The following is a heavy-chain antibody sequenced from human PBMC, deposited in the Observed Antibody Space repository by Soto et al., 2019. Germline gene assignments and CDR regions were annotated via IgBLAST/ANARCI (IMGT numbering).Heavy chain of an antibody. Sequence: QVQLVQSGAEVKKPGASVKVSCKASGYTFSSYFISWVRQAPGQGREWMGWISAYNGNTNYAQNLQGRVTMTTEKYTRTADMELRSLRSDDTAVYYCARDLPPVDYWGQGTLVTVSS. J-gene: IGHJ4*02. V-gene: IGHV1-18*01. CDR1: GYTFSSYF. CDR2: ISAYNGNT. CDR3: ARDLPPVDY.